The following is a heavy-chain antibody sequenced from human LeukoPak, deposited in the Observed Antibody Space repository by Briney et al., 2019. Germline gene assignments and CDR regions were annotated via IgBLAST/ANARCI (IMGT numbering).Heavy chain of an antibody. CDR2: IYSGGYT. V-gene: IGHV3-53*01. J-gene: IGHJ4*02. Sequence: GRSLRLSCAASGFTISSNYMSWVRQGPGKGLEWVSLIYSGGYTYYADSVKGRFTISRDNSKKTLYLQMNSLRGEDTAVYYCARQRYYYDSSGPYFDYWGQGTLVTVSS. CDR1: GFTISSNY. D-gene: IGHD3-22*01. CDR3: ARQRYYYDSSGPYFDY.